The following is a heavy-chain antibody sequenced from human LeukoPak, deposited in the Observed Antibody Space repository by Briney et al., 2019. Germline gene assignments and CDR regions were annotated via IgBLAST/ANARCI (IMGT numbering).Heavy chain of an antibody. D-gene: IGHD3-22*01. CDR3: AKDPRRGTMIVVVAIDY. V-gene: IGHV3-7*03. J-gene: IGHJ4*02. Sequence: GGSLRLSCAASGFTFSSYWMSWVRQAPGKGREWVANIKQDGSEKYYVDSVKGRFTISRDNAKNSLYLQMNSLRAEDTAVYYCAKDPRRGTMIVVVAIDYWGQGTLVTVSS. CDR1: GFTFSSYW. CDR2: IKQDGSEK.